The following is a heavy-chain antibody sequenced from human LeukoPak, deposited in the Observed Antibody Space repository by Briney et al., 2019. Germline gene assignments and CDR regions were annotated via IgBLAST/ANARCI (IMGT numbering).Heavy chain of an antibody. CDR3: ARGPRGYSYGYFDY. V-gene: IGHV4-61*02. CDR1: GGSISSGSYY. Sequence: SETLSLTCTVSGGSISSGSYYWSWIRQPAGKGLEWIGRIYTSGSTNYNPSLKSRVTISVDTSKNQFSLKLSSVTAADTAVYYCARGPRGYSYGYFDYWGQGTLVTVSS. J-gene: IGHJ4*02. CDR2: IYTSGST. D-gene: IGHD5-18*01.